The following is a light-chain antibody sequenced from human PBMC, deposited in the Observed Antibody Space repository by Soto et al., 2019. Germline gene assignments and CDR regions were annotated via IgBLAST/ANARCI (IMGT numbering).Light chain of an antibody. Sequence: DIQMTQSPSSLSASVGDRVTITCRASQSISSSLNWYQQKPGKPPKLLIYTASTLQSGVTSRFSGSGSGTDFTLTISSLQPDDFATYFCQQSYNTPLTFGGGTKVEIQ. CDR1: QSISSS. CDR2: TAS. CDR3: QQSYNTPLT. V-gene: IGKV1-39*01. J-gene: IGKJ4*01.